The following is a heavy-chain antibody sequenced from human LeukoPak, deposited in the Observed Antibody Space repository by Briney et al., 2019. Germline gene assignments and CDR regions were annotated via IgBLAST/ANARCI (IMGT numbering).Heavy chain of an antibody. CDR3: AKGVSSSWPAPV. J-gene: IGHJ6*02. D-gene: IGHD6-13*01. V-gene: IGHV3-7*03. CDR2: IKPDGSEI. Sequence: GGSLRLSCAASGFIFSSYWMTWVRQAPGKGLEWVANIKPDGSEIYSVDSVKGRFTISRDNSKNTLYLQMNSLRAEDTAVYYCAKGVSSSWPAPVWGQGTTVTVSS. CDR1: GFIFSSYW.